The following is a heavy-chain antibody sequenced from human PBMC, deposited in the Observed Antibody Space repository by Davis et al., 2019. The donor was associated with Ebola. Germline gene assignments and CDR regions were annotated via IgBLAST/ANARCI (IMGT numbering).Heavy chain of an antibody. CDR1: GGSISSGDYY. D-gene: IGHD5-12*01. V-gene: IGHV4-30-4*01. Sequence: MPSETLSLTCTVSGGSISSGDYYWSWIRQPPGKGLEWIGYIYYSGSTYYNPSLKSRVTISVDTSKNQFSLKLSSVTAADTAVYYCARGPRWLRSHFDYWGQGTLVTVSS. CDR3: ARGPRWLRSHFDY. J-gene: IGHJ4*02. CDR2: IYYSGST.